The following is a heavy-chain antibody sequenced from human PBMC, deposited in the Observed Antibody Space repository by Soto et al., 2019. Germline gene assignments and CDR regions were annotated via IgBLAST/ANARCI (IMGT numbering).Heavy chain of an antibody. CDR1: GFTFSSYW. J-gene: IGHJ3*02. Sequence: GGSLRLSWAASGFTFSSYWMSWVRQAPGKGLEWVANIKQDGSEKYYVDSVKGRFTISRDNAKNSLYLQMNSLRAEDTAVYYCARESEYSSSHDAFDIWGQGTMVTVSS. CDR3: ARESEYSSSHDAFDI. V-gene: IGHV3-7*01. D-gene: IGHD6-6*01. CDR2: IKQDGSEK.